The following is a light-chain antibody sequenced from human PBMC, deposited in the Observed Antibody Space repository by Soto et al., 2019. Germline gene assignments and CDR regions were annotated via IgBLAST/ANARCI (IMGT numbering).Light chain of an antibody. Sequence: QSALTQPASVSGSPGQSITISCSGATSDVGSHNLVSWYQQHPGRAPKLMIYEDSKRPSGVSNRFSGSKSGYPASLTISGLQAEDEADYYCCSYAGSYVFGTGTKVTVL. CDR1: TSDVGSHNL. J-gene: IGLJ1*01. CDR3: CSYAGSYV. CDR2: EDS. V-gene: IGLV2-23*01.